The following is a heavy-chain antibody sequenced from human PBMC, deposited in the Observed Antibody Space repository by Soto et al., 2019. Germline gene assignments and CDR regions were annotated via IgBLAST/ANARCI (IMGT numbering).Heavy chain of an antibody. V-gene: IGHV3-23*01. D-gene: IGHD2-8*01. CDR1: GFTFRTYA. Sequence: EVQLLESGGGLVQPGGSLRLSCAASGFTFRTYAMSWVRQAPGKGLEWVSGLFGNGGGISYADSVKGRFTISRDNSNNMLYLQMRSLRVEDTAVYYCEKDRKHDGLWPFDHWGQGTLVTVSS. CDR2: LFGNGGGI. J-gene: IGHJ4*02. CDR3: EKDRKHDGLWPFDH.